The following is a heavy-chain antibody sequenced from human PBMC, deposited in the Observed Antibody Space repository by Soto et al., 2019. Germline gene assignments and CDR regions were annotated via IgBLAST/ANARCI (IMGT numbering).Heavy chain of an antibody. CDR2: IYYSGST. CDR1: GGSISSYY. V-gene: IGHV4-59*01. Sequence: QVQLQESGPGLVKPSETLSLTCTVSGGSISSYYWSWIRQPPGKGLEWIGYIYYSGSTNYNPPLTXRXXISVDTSKNQFSLKLSSVTAADTAVYYCARSDGRYWGQGTLVTVSS. J-gene: IGHJ4*02. CDR3: ARSDGRY.